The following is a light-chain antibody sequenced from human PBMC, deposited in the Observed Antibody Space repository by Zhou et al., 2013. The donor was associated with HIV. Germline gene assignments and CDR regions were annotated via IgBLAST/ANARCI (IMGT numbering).Light chain of an antibody. CDR3: QQTYSTLRFT. Sequence: DIQMTQSPSSLSASVGDRVTITCQASQDISNYLNWYQQKPGKAPKLLIYDASNLETGVPSRFSGSGSGTDFTLTISTLHPEDFATYYCQQTYSTLRFTFGPGTKVDIK. V-gene: IGKV1-39*01. J-gene: IGKJ3*01. CDR2: DAS. CDR1: QDISNY.